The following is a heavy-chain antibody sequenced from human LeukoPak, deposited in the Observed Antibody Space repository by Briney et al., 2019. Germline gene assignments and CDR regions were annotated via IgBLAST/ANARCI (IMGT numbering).Heavy chain of an antibody. D-gene: IGHD2-21*02. CDR3: AKSVGAVTAMTWFDY. CDR2: IYHSGST. J-gene: IGHJ4*02. Sequence: KPSETLSLTCTVSGYSISSGYYWGWIRQPPGKGLEWIGSIYHSGSTYYNPSLKSRVTISVDTSKNQFSLKLSSVTAADTAVYYCAKSVGAVTAMTWFDYWGQGTLVTVSS. CDR1: GYSISSGYY. V-gene: IGHV4-38-2*02.